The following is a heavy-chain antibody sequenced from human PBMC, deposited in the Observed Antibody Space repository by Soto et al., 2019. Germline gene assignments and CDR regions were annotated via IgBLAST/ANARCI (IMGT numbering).Heavy chain of an antibody. CDR3: ARGRSTGFWFDP. V-gene: IGHV4-39*07. CDR1: GGSISSSSYY. J-gene: IGHJ5*02. Sequence: CTVSGGSISSSSYYWGWIRQPPGKGLEWIGEINHSGSTNYNPSLKSRVTISVDTSKNQFSLKLSSVTAADTAVYYCARGRSTGFWFDPWGQGTLVTVSS. D-gene: IGHD2-2*01. CDR2: INHSGST.